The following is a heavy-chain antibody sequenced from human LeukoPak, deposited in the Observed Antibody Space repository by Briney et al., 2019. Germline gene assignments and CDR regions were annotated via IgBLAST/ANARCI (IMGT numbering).Heavy chain of an antibody. V-gene: IGHV1-46*01. CDR2: INPSGGST. Sequence: ASVKVSCKASGYTFTSYYMHWVRQAPGQGLEWMGIINPSGGSTSYAQKFQGRVTMTRDTSTSTVYMELSSLKASDTAMYFCARLNGGVNLLGDSLDIWGQGTMVTVSS. D-gene: IGHD3-16*01. CDR1: GYTFTSYY. CDR3: ARLNGGVNLLGDSLDI. J-gene: IGHJ3*02.